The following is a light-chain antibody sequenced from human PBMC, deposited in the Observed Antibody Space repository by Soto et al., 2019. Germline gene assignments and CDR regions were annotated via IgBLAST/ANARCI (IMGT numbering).Light chain of an antibody. CDR3: QQYYSTPRT. J-gene: IGKJ1*01. CDR2: WAS. CDR1: QSVLYSSNNKNY. Sequence: DIVMTQSPDSLAVSLGERATINCKSSQSVLYSSNNKNYLAWYQQKPRQPPKLLIYWASTWESGVPDRFGGSGSGTDFTLTISSLQAEDVAVYYCQQYYSTPRTFGQGTKVEIK. V-gene: IGKV4-1*01.